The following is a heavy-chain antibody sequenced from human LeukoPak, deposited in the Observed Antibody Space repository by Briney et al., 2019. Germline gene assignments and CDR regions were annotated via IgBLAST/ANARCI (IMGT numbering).Heavy chain of an antibody. J-gene: IGHJ4*02. CDR3: AIVVDIVATIWFDY. Sequence: GGSLRLSCAASGFTFSSYWMSWVRQAPGKGLEWVANIKQDGSEKYYVDSVKGRFTISRDNAKNSLYLQMNSLRAEDTAVYYCAIVVDIVATIWFDYWGQGTLVTVSS. V-gene: IGHV3-7*01. CDR2: IKQDGSEK. D-gene: IGHD5-12*01. CDR1: GFTFSSYW.